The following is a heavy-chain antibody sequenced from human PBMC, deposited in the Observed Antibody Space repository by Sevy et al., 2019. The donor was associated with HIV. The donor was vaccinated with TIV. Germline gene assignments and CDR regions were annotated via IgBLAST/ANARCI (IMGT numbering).Heavy chain of an antibody. Sequence: QSQTLSLTCAISGDSVSSNSAAWNWIRQSPSRGLEWLGRTYYRSKWYNDYAVSVKSRITINPDTSKNQFSLQLNSVTPEDTAVNYCARDPKPPYNRNYVWFDPWGQGTLVTVSS. CDR3: ARDPKPPYNRNYVWFDP. CDR1: GDSVSSNSAA. CDR2: TYYRSKWYN. V-gene: IGHV6-1*01. J-gene: IGHJ5*02. D-gene: IGHD1-7*01.